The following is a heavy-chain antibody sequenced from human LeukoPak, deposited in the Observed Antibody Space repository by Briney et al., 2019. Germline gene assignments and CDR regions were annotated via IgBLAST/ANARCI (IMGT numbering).Heavy chain of an antibody. V-gene: IGHV4-59*01. CDR2: IYYSGST. CDR3: ARTPDEGYIGYFYYYYMDV. Sequence: KTSETLSLTCTVAGGSISSYYWSWIRQPPGKVLEWIGYIYYSGSTNYNPSLKRRVTISVDTSKNQFSLKLRSVTAADTAVYYCARTPDEGYIGYFYYYYMDVWGKGTTVTISS. J-gene: IGHJ6*03. D-gene: IGHD5-18*01. CDR1: GGSISSYY.